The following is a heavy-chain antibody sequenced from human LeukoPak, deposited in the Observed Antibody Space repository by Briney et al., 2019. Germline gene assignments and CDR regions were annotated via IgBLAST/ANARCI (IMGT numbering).Heavy chain of an antibody. J-gene: IGHJ6*03. V-gene: IGHV3-53*01. CDR2: IYSGGST. CDR1: GFTVSSNY. D-gene: IGHD1-26*01. Sequence: GGSLRLSCAASGFTVSSNYMSWVRQAPGKGLEWVSVIYSGGSTYYADSVKGRFTISRDNSKNTLYLQMNSLRAEGTAVYYCARYRGSGPYYYYYYMDVWGKGTTVTVSS. CDR3: ARYRGSGPYYYYYYMDV.